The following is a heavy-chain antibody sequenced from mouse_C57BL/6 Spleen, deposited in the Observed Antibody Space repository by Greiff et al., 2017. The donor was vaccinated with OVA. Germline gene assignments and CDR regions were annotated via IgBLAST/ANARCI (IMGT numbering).Heavy chain of an antibody. V-gene: IGHV1-52*01. CDR2: IDPSDSET. Sequence: QVQLQQPGAELVRPGSSVKLSCKASGYTFTSYWMHWVKQRPIQGLEWIGNIDPSDSETHYNQKFKDKATLTVDKSSSTAYLQLSSLTSEDSAVYYCARGTAQVYFDYWGQGTTRTVSS. D-gene: IGHD3-2*02. CDR1: GYTFTSYW. CDR3: ARGTAQVYFDY. J-gene: IGHJ2*01.